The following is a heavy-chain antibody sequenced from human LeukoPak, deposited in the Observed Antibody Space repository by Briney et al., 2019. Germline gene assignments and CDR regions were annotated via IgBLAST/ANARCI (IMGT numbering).Heavy chain of an antibody. J-gene: IGHJ6*03. CDR3: ARSKNYDILTGHDYYYYYMDV. Sequence: GASVKVSCKASGYTFTSYYMHWVRQAPGQGLEWMGWISAYNGNTNYAQKLQGRVTMTTDTSTSTAYMELRSLRSDDTAVYYCARSKNYDILTGHDYYYYYMDVWGKGTTVTVSS. D-gene: IGHD3-9*01. V-gene: IGHV1-18*04. CDR1: GYTFTSYY. CDR2: ISAYNGNT.